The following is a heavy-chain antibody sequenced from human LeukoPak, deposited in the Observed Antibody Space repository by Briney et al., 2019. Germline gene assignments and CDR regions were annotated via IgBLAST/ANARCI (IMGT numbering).Heavy chain of an antibody. CDR3: ARSHHHSSSWPSYYYYGMDV. J-gene: IGHJ6*02. CDR2: IWYDGSNK. Sequence: PGGSLRLSCAAAGFTFSSYGVHWVRQAPGKGLEWGAGIWYDGSNKYYADSVKGRFTISRDNSKHTLYLQMNSLRAEDTAVYYCARSHHHSSSWPSYYYYGMDVWGQGTTVTVSS. V-gene: IGHV3-33*08. D-gene: IGHD6-13*01. CDR1: GFTFSSYG.